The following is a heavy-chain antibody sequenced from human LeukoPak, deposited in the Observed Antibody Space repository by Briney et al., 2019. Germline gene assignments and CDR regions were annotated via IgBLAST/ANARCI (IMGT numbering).Heavy chain of an antibody. J-gene: IGHJ5*02. D-gene: IGHD3-10*01. CDR3: VRDGEGVAISVNYWFDP. CDR1: GFTFTSYD. V-gene: IGHV1-8*01. CDR2: MNPNNGNT. Sequence: ASVKVSCKASGFTFTSYDINWVRQASGQGLEWMGWMNPNNGNTGYAQKFQGRVTMTRDTSISTAYMELRGLRSEDTAVHHCVRDGEGVAISVNYWFDPWGQGTPVTVSS.